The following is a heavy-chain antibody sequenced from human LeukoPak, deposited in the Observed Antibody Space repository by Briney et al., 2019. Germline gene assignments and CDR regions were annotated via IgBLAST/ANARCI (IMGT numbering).Heavy chain of an antibody. CDR1: GYSISSGHY. CDR3: ARWWELFFYFDY. J-gene: IGHJ4*02. Sequence: PSETLSLTCTVSGYSISSGHYWGWIRHPPGKGLEWIGNIYHSGSTYYNPSLKSRVTISVDTSKNQFSLKLSSVTAADTAVYYCARWWELFFYFDYWGQGTLVTVSS. D-gene: IGHD1-26*01. CDR2: IYHSGST. V-gene: IGHV4-38-2*02.